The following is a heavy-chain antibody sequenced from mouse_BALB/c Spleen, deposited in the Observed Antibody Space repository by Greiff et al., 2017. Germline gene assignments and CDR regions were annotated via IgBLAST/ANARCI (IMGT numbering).Heavy chain of an antibody. CDR1: GFTFSSFG. J-gene: IGHJ4*01. CDR2: ISSCSSTI. V-gene: IGHV5-17*02. D-gene: IGHD1-1*01. CDR3: AGSGYYGRSGAMDY. Sequence: EVKLVESGGGLVQPGGSRKLSCAASGFTFSSFGMHWVRQAPEKGLEWVAYISSCSSTIYYAYTVKGRCTISRDNPKNTLFLQMTSLRSEDTAMYYCAGSGYYGRSGAMDYWGQGTSVTVSA.